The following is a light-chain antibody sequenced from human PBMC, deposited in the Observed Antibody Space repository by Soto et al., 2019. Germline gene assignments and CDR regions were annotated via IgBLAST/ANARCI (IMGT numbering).Light chain of an antibody. Sequence: DIQMTQSPSTLSASVGDRVTITCRASRSISDWLAWYQQKPGKAPKLLIFDASSLKSGVPSRFSGSGSGTEFTLTISGLQPDDVATYYCLQYSSHSWTFGQGTTVDIK. J-gene: IGKJ1*01. CDR1: RSISDW. CDR2: DAS. V-gene: IGKV1-5*01. CDR3: LQYSSHSWT.